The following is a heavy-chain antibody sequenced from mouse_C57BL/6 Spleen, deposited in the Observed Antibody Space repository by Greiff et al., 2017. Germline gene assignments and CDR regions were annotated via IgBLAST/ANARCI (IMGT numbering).Heavy chain of an antibody. J-gene: IGHJ3*01. CDR2: IDPSDSET. V-gene: IGHV1-52*01. CDR3: ARFGAAQATGGFAY. Sequence: QVQLQQPGAELVRPGSSVKLSCKASGYAFTSYWMHWVKQRPIQGLEWIGNIDPSDSETHYNQKFKDKATLTVDKSSSTAYMQLSSLTSEDSAVYYCARFGAAQATGGFAYWGQGTLVTVSA. CDR1: GYAFTSYW. D-gene: IGHD3-2*02.